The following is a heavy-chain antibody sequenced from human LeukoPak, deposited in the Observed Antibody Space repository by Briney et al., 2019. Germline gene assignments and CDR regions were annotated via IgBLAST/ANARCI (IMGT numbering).Heavy chain of an antibody. CDR2: ISSSSSYI. Sequence: GGSLRLSCAASGFTFSSYSMKWVRQAPGKGLEWVSFISSSSSYIYYADSVKGRFTISRDNAKNSLYLQMNSLRAEDTAVYYCARGTMFPYYFGYWGQGTLVTVSS. V-gene: IGHV3-21*01. CDR1: GFTFSSYS. CDR3: ARGTMFPYYFGY. D-gene: IGHD3-10*02. J-gene: IGHJ4*02.